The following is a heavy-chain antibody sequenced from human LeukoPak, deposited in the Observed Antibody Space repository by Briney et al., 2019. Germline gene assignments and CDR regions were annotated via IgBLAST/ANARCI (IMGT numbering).Heavy chain of an antibody. CDR2: IYHSGTT. CDR1: RFSISTGYY. Sequence: SETLSLTCAVSRFSISTGYYWGWIRQPPGKRLEWIGIIYHSGTTYYNPSLKSRVTISVNTSKNQFSLNLGSVTAADAAVYYCARWGPIVGATTVDYWGQGTLVTVSS. D-gene: IGHD1-26*01. CDR3: ARWGPIVGATTVDY. V-gene: IGHV4-38-2*01. J-gene: IGHJ4*02.